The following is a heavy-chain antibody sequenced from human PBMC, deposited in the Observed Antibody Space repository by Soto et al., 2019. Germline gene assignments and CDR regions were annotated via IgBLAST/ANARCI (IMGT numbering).Heavy chain of an antibody. CDR2: INHSGTT. V-gene: IGHV4-34*01. CDR3: ARGLATYSGSYYSTGREFDP. Sequence: SETLSLTCVVYGGFLSGVFWGWTRQPPGKGLEWIGEINHSGTTNYNPSLKRRVTISVDTSNKQFSLKLTSVTAADSAVYYCARGLATYSGSYYSTGREFDPWGQGTQVTVSS. J-gene: IGHJ5*02. CDR1: GGFLSGVF. D-gene: IGHD1-26*01.